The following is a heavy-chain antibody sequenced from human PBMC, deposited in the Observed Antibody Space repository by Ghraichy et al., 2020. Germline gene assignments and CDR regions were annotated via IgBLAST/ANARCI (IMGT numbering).Heavy chain of an antibody. Sequence: VSLRLSCAASGFTFDDYTMFWVRQAPGKGLEWVSLINWDASSTYYADSVKGRFTISRDNKKNFLYLQINSLRIEDTALYYCARGLQRGTPGYYFESWGQGTLVTVSS. CDR2: INWDASST. V-gene: IGHV3-43*01. D-gene: IGHD2-15*01. CDR1: GFTFDDYT. J-gene: IGHJ4*02. CDR3: ARGLQRGTPGYYFES.